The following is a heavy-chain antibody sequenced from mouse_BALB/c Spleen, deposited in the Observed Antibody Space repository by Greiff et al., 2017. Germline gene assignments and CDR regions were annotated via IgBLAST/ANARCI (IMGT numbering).Heavy chain of an antibody. Sequence: EVHLVESGGDLVKPGGSLKLSCAASGFTFSSYGMSWVRQTPDKRLEWVATISSGGSYTYYPDSVKGRFTISRDNAKNTLYLQMSSLKSEDTAMYYCARHATAREMDYWGQGTSVTVSS. CDR3: ARHATAREMDY. CDR1: GFTFSSYG. CDR2: ISSGGSYT. J-gene: IGHJ4*01. D-gene: IGHD1-2*01. V-gene: IGHV5-6*01.